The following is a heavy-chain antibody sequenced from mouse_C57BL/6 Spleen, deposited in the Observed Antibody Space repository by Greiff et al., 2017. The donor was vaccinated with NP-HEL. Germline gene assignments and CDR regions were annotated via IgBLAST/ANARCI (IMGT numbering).Heavy chain of an antibody. CDR2: INPGSGGT. V-gene: IGHV1-54*01. CDR1: GYAFTNYL. D-gene: IGHD2-14*01. J-gene: IGHJ4*01. Sequence: VQLQQSGAELVRPGTSVKVSCKASGYAFTNYLIEWVKQRPGQGLEWIGVINPGSGGTNYNEKFKGKATLTADKSSSTAYMQLSSQTSEDSAVYFCARSWVRRGSDYAMDYWGQGTSVTVSS. CDR3: ARSWVRRGSDYAMDY.